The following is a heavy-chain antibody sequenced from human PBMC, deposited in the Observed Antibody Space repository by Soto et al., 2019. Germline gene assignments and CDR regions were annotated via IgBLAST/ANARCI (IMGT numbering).Heavy chain of an antibody. J-gene: IGHJ4*02. V-gene: IGHV4-4*02. CDR1: GGSISSSNW. Sequence: QVQLQESGPGLVKPSGTLSLTCAVSGGSISSSNWWSWVRQAPGKGLEWIGEIYHSGRTNYNPSLKSRVTISVEKSKNQFSLKLSSVTAADTAVYYCARAAAGGYSAYEVFDYWGQGTLVTVSS. CDR2: IYHSGRT. D-gene: IGHD5-12*01. CDR3: ARAAAGGYSAYEVFDY.